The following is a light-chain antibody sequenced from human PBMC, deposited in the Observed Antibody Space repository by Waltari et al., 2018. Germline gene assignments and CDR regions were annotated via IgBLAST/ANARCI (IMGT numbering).Light chain of an antibody. J-gene: IGKJ4*01. Sequence: EIVLTQSPATLSLSPGERATLSCRASQSVSYYLAWYQQRPGQAPRLLIYDASSRATGIPARFSGSGSETDFTLTISSLGPEDFAVYYCQQRRTWPLTFGGGTKVEI. V-gene: IGKV3-11*01. CDR2: DAS. CDR1: QSVSYY. CDR3: QQRRTWPLT.